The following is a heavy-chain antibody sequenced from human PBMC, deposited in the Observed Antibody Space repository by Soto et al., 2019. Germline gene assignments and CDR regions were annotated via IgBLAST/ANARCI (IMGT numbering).Heavy chain of an antibody. CDR3: ARHTWFGELGYNWFDT. J-gene: IGHJ5*02. Sequence: SLRLSCAASGFTVSSYYMSWVRQAPGKGLEWVSVIYSAGSADFADSVKGRFTISRDNSKNTLYLQMSSLRAEDTAVYYCARHTWFGELGYNWFDTWGPETLVTVSS. V-gene: IGHV3-66*04. CDR1: GFTVSSYY. CDR2: IYSAGSA. D-gene: IGHD3-10*01.